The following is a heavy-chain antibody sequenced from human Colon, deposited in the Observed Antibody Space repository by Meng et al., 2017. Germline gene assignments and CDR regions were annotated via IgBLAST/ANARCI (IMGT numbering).Heavy chain of an antibody. Sequence: QVPIQKGGPGLFTPSEALSPPCAVSGGAFSGFNWSWIRQPPGKGLEWIGEIDHFESSNYNSSLKGRLTMSVDTSKKQISLTLTSVTAADTAVYYCATGLRHGDWFDPWGPGTLVTVSS. V-gene: IGHV4-34*01. CDR3: ATGLRHGDWFDP. J-gene: IGHJ5*02. CDR2: IDHFESS. D-gene: IGHD4-17*01. CDR1: GGAFSGFN.